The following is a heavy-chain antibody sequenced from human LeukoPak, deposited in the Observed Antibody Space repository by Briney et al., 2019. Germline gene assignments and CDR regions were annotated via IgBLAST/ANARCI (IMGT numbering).Heavy chain of an antibody. J-gene: IGHJ2*01. CDR3: ARDAPPSYYYDSSGNAWYFDI. CDR2: IYSGGST. V-gene: IGHV3-66*01. CDR1: GFTVSSNY. D-gene: IGHD3-22*01. Sequence: GGSLRLSCAASGFTVSSNYMSWVRQAPGKGLEWVSVIYSGGSTYYADSVKGRFTISRGNSKNTLYLQMNSLRAEDTAVYYCARDAPPSYYYDSSGNAWYFDIWGRGTLVTVSS.